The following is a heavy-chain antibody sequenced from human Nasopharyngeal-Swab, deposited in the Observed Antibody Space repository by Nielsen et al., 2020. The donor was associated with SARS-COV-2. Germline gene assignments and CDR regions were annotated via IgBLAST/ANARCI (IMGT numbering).Heavy chain of an antibody. J-gene: IGHJ6*02. Sequence: WVGQAPGQGLEWMGGIIPIFGTANYAQKFQGRVTITADESTSTAYMELSSLRSEDTAVYYCARGSDYDYYYYGMDVWGQGTTVTVSS. CDR3: ARGSDYDYYYYGMDV. CDR2: IIPIFGTA. D-gene: IGHD4-17*01. V-gene: IGHV1-69*01.